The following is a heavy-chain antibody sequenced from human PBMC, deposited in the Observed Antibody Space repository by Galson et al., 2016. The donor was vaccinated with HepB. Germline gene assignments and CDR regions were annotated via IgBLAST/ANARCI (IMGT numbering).Heavy chain of an antibody. J-gene: IGHJ4*02. V-gene: IGHV3-23*01. Sequence: SLRLSCAASGFTFRNYAMTWVRQAPGKGLEWVSGIGGSGSSTYYVDSVRGRFTISRDNSKNTLFLQMKSLRADDTAVYYCASPIVGAPSWGQGTLVTVSS. CDR3: ASPIVGAPS. CDR1: GFTFRNYA. CDR2: IGGSGSST. D-gene: IGHD1-26*01.